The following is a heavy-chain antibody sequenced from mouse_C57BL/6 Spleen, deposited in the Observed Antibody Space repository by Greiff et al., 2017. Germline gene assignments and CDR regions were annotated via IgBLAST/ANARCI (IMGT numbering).Heavy chain of an antibody. D-gene: IGHD1-3*01. CDR3: ARSGGKERYYFDY. Sequence: VQLQQSGPVLVKPGASVKMSCKASGYTFTDYYMNWVKQSHGKSLEWIGVINPYNGGTSYNQKFKGKATLTVDKSSSTAYMELNSLTSEDSAVYYCARSGGKERYYFDYWGQGTTLTVSS. V-gene: IGHV1-19*01. CDR1: GYTFTDYY. J-gene: IGHJ2*01. CDR2: INPYNGGT.